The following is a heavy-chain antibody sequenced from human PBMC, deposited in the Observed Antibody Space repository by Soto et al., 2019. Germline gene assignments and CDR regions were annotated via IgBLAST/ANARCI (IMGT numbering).Heavy chain of an antibody. V-gene: IGHV4-34*01. CDR2: INHSGST. J-gene: IGHJ5*02. CDR1: GGSFSGYY. CDR3: ARAGILLWFGAPVGRGIPPRGLFDP. Sequence: SETLSLTCAVYGGSFSGYYWSWIRQPPGKGLEWIGEINHSGSTNYNPSLKSRVTISVDTSKNQFSLKLSSVTAADTAVYYCARAGILLWFGAPVGRGIPPRGLFDPWGQGTLVTVLL. D-gene: IGHD3-10*01.